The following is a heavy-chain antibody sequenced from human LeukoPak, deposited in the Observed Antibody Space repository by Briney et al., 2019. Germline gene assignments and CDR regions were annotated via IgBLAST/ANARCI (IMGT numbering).Heavy chain of an antibody. Sequence: SETLSLTCTVSGGSISSYYWSWIRQPPGKGLEWIGYICYSGSTNYYPSFKSRVTISVDTSKNQFSLKLSSVTAADTAVYYCARVGNWNDGWFDPWGQGTLVTVSS. CDR2: ICYSGST. D-gene: IGHD1-20*01. V-gene: IGHV4-59*01. CDR3: ARVGNWNDGWFDP. CDR1: GGSISSYY. J-gene: IGHJ5*02.